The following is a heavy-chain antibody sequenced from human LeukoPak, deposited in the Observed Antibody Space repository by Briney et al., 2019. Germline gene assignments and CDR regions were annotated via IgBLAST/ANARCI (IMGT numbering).Heavy chain of an antibody. V-gene: IGHV3-74*01. CDR1: GFTFSSYW. D-gene: IGHD2-21*02. Sequence: GGSLRLSCAASGFTFSSYWMHWVRQAPGKGLVWVSRINSDGSSTSYADSVKGRFTISRDNAKNTLYLQMNSLRAEDTAVYYCARGRNIVVVTALFDYWGQGTLVTVSS. CDR3: ARGRNIVVVTALFDY. CDR2: INSDGSST. J-gene: IGHJ4*02.